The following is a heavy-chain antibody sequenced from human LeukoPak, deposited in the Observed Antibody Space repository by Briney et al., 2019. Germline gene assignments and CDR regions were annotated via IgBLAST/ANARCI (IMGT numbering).Heavy chain of an antibody. V-gene: IGHV3-74*03. D-gene: IGHD1-26*01. J-gene: IGHJ4*02. CDR3: VRDRVGPDY. CDR1: GFTFSSAW. Sequence: PGGSLRLPCAASGFTFSSAWMHWVRQAPGTGLVWVSRITDDATTTYADSVRGRFTISRDNAKNILYLQMNSLRVEDTAVYYCVRDRVGPDYWGQGTLVTVSS. CDR2: ITDDATT.